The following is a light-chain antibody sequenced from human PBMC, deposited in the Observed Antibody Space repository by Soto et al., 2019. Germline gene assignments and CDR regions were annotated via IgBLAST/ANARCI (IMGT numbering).Light chain of an antibody. CDR1: QSVSTY. Sequence: EIVLTQSPATLSLSPGERATLSCRASQSVSTYLAWYQQKPGQAPRLLIYDASNRATGIPARFSGSGSGTDFTLTISSLEPEDFGVYYCQQRRNWPPKYTFGQGTKLEIK. J-gene: IGKJ2*01. CDR3: QQRRNWPPKYT. CDR2: DAS. V-gene: IGKV3-11*01.